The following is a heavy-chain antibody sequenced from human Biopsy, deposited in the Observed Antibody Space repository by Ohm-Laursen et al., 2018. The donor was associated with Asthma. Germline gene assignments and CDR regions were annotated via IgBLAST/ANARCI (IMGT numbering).Heavy chain of an antibody. CDR1: SGSGGYMRSGNYY. J-gene: IGHJ6*02. V-gene: IGHV4-39*01. CDR2: IYYSGTT. D-gene: IGHD6-13*01. Sequence: SDTLSLTCSLSSGSGGYMRSGNYYWGWIRQPPGKGLEWIGSIYYSGTTYYNPSLESRVTVSADTSKNNFSMKLTSVTAADTAVYYCVRGSSSWHHGPFHYYYGLDVWGQGTTATVSS. CDR3: VRGSSSWHHGPFHYYYGLDV.